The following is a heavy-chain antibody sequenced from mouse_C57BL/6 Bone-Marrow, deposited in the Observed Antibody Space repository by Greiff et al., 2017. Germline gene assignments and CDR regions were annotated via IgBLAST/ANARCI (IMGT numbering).Heavy chain of an antibody. D-gene: IGHD4-1*01. CDR1: GYTFTSYC. CDR3: ARVGLTGTLYYFDY. Sequence: QVQLQQPGAELVKPGASVSLSCTASGYTFTSYCMHWVKQRPGQGLEWIGMIHPNLGTTNYNELIYSKATLTVAKCSSTAYMQLSSVTSEDSAVDYGARVGLTGTLYYFDYWGQGTTLTVSS. V-gene: IGHV1-64*01. CDR2: IHPNLGTT. J-gene: IGHJ2*01.